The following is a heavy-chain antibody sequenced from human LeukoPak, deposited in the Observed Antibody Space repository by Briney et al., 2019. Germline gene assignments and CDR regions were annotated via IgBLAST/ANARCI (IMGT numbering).Heavy chain of an antibody. CDR1: GYFISSGYY. V-gene: IGHV4-38-2*02. J-gene: IGHJ4*02. CDR2: IYYTGST. Sequence: SETLSLTCTVSGYFISSGYYWGWIRQPPGKGLQWIGNIYYTGSTYYNASLQSRVTISIDMSKNQFSLRLSSVTAADTAMYYCVKSGGYGLIDYWGQGTLVTVSS. D-gene: IGHD6-19*01. CDR3: VKSGGYGLIDY.